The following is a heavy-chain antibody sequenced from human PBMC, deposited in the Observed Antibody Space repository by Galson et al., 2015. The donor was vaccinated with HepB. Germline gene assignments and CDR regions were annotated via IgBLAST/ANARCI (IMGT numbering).Heavy chain of an antibody. V-gene: IGHV1-58*01. J-gene: IGHJ6*02. CDR1: GFTFTSSA. CDR3: AAPSDYGEDYYYGMDV. D-gene: IGHD4-17*01. CDR2: IVVGSGNT. Sequence: KVSCKASGFTFTSSAVQWVRQARGQRLEWIGWIVVGSGNTNYAQKFQERVTITRDMSTSTAYMELSSLRSEDTAVYYCAAPSDYGEDYYYGMDVWGQGTTVTVSS.